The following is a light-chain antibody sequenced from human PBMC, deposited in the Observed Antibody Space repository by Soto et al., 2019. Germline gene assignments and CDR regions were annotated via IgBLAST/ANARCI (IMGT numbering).Light chain of an antibody. V-gene: IGLV2-14*01. J-gene: IGLJ1*01. CDR2: GVT. CDR1: SSDIGGYDY. Sequence: QSALTQPASVSGSPGQSITITCTGTSSDIGGYDYVSWYQHHPGKAPKVIIYGVTNRPSGVSHRFSGSKSANTASLTISGLQAEDEADYYCCSYVGGYSYVFGIGTKLTVL. CDR3: CSYVGGYSYV.